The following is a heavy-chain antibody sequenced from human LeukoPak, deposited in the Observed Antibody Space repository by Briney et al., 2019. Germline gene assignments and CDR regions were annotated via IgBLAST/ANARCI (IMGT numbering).Heavy chain of an antibody. Sequence: PSETLSFNCNVSGFSSSSGYCWGWVRRAPGKGLEWIGSIYHSGYTHYNPSLKGRVTISVDTSKNDFSLKLSSVAAADTAIYYCARDMNPTHYFDYWGQGTLVTVSS. D-gene: IGHD3-16*01. CDR1: GFSSSSGYC. V-gene: IGHV4-38-2*02. CDR2: IYHSGYT. CDR3: ARDMNPTHYFDY. J-gene: IGHJ4*02.